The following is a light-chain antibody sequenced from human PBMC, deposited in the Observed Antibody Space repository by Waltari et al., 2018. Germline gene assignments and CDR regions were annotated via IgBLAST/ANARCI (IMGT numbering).Light chain of an antibody. CDR2: DVS. CDR3: CSYRGSFV. CDR1: SSDVGGYNY. V-gene: IGLV2-11*01. J-gene: IGLJ1*01. Sequence: QSALTQPRSVSGSPGQSVTISCTGTSSDVGGYNYVSWYQQNPGKAPKLMIYDVSKRPSGVPDRFSGSKAGNTASLTISGLQAEDDGDYYCCSYRGSFVFGTWTKVTVL.